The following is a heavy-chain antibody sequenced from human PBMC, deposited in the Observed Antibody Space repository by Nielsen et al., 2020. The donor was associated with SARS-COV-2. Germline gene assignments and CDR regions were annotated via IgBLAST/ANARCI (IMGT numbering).Heavy chain of an antibody. CDR2: IYTSGST. V-gene: IGHV4-4*07. Sequence: SETLSLTCTVSGGSISSYYWSWIRQPAGKGLEWIGRIYTSGSTNYNPSLKSRVTMSVDTSKNQFSLKLSSVTAADTVVYYCATSRRWGIAARPGSTDYWGQGTLVTVSS. D-gene: IGHD6-6*01. CDR1: GGSISSYY. CDR3: ATSRRWGIAARPGSTDY. J-gene: IGHJ4*02.